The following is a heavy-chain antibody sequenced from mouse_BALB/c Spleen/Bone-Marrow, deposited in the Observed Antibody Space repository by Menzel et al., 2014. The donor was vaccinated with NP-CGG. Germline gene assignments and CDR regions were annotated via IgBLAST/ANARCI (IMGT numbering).Heavy chain of an antibody. Sequence: VMLGESGLERRRPGPSMRISCKATAYTFNTSGMGGLNKSPGKGLEGIGGIFPGSVSANFNGGFKGKASFTADTSSNTASMQLSSLTSEDSAVYYCARKGSYGMDHWGQGTSVSVSS. CDR1: AYTFNTSG. V-gene: IGHV1-9*01. J-gene: IGHJ4*01. CDR3: ARKGSYGMDH. CDR2: IFPGSVSA.